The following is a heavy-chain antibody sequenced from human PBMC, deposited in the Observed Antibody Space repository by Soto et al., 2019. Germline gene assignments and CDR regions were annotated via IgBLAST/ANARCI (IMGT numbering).Heavy chain of an antibody. Sequence: GGSLRLSCAGSGFTFSTFDIHWVRQAPGKGLEWVSGIGTLSDTFYEASVQGRFTISRQNAKNSVYLQMNSLRAGDTAFYYCARGRSFSYDSTPPPMFDPWGQGTLVTVSS. CDR3: ARGRSFSYDSTPPPMFDP. D-gene: IGHD3-10*01. V-gene: IGHV3-13*01. CDR1: GFTFSTFD. CDR2: IGTLSDT. J-gene: IGHJ5*02.